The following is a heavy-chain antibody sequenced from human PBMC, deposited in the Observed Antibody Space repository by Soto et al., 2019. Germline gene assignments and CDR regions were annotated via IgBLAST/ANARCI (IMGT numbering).Heavy chain of an antibody. V-gene: IGHV3-23*01. CDR1: GFTFSSYA. J-gene: IGHJ6*03. Sequence: GGSLRLSCAASGFTFSSYAMSWVRQAPGKGLEWVSAISGSGGSTYYADSVKGEFTISRDNSRNTRYLQMNSLRTEDTTVYYCDRETYYDFWSGYTSYYYDDMDVWGKGTTVTVSS. D-gene: IGHD3-3*01. CDR3: DRETYYDFWSGYTSYYYDDMDV. CDR2: ISGSGGST.